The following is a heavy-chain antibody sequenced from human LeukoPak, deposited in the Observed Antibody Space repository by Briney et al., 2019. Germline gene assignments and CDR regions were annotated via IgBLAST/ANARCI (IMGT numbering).Heavy chain of an antibody. CDR1: GGSISDYF. Sequence: PETLCLTCTVSGGSISDYFWSWIRQPPGKGLEWIAYTSDTGGTDYNPSLKSRVTISLDKSKNQFSLKLSSMTAADTAVFYCARVGSPDYWGQGSLVSVPS. CDR3: ARVGSPDY. J-gene: IGHJ4*02. CDR2: TSDTGGT. V-gene: IGHV4-59*01. D-gene: IGHD1-26*01.